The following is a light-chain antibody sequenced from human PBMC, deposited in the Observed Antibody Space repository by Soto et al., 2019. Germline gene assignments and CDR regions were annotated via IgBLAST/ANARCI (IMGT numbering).Light chain of an antibody. CDR1: SSDVGGYNY. Sequence: QSALTQPRSVSGSPGQSVTISCTGTSSDVGGYNYVSWYQQHPGKAPKLMIYDVGKRPSGVPDRFSGSKSGNTASLTISGLQAEDEADYYCCSYAGLYIHVFGTGTKLTVL. J-gene: IGLJ1*01. CDR3: CSYAGLYIHV. V-gene: IGLV2-11*01. CDR2: DVG.